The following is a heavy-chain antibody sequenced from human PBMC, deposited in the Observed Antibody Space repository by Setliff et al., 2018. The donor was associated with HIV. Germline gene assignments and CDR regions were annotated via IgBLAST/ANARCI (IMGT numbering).Heavy chain of an antibody. J-gene: IGHJ4*02. D-gene: IGHD4-17*01. Sequence: KASETLSLTCAVYGGSFSDYYWSWIRQPPGKGLEWIGEINHSGSTNYNPSLKRRVTISLDTSNNQFSLKLTSVTAADTAMYYCASFFVTTVTNQDYWGQGTPVTVSS. CDR3: ASFFVTTVTNQDY. CDR2: INHSGST. CDR1: GGSFSDYY. V-gene: IGHV4-34*01.